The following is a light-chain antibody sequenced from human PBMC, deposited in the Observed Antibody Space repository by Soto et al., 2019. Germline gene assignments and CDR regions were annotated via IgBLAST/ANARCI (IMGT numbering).Light chain of an antibody. CDR3: AAWDDSVNGWV. CDR1: SSNIGGNT. Sequence: QSVLTQPPSASGTPGQRDTMSCSGSSSNIGGNTVNWYQQMPGTAPKLLIYSNDQRPSGVPDRFSGSKSGTSASLAISGLQSEDEADYYCAAWDDSVNGWVFGGGTKLTVL. J-gene: IGLJ3*02. V-gene: IGLV1-44*01. CDR2: SND.